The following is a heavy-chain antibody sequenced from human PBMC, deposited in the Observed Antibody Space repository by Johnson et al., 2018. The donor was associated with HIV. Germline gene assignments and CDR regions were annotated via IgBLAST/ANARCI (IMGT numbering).Heavy chain of an antibody. CDR2: ISYDGNNK. D-gene: IGHD3-3*01. Sequence: QVQLVESGGGVVQPGRSLRLSCAASGFTFSKYGMRWVRQAPGKGLEWVAVISYDGNNKYYADSVKGRFTISRDNSKNALYLQMNSLRTEDTAMYYCAKTIVGVVSDALDIWGQGTMVIVSS. V-gene: IGHV3-30*18. J-gene: IGHJ3*02. CDR1: GFTFSKYG. CDR3: AKTIVGVVSDALDI.